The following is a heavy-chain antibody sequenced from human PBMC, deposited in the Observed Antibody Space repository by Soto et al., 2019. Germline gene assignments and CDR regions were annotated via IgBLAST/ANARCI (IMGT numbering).Heavy chain of an antibody. D-gene: IGHD2-8*02. CDR2: INHSGST. CDR1: GGSFSGYY. Sequence: SETLSLTCTVYGGSFSGYYWTWIRQPPGTGLEWIGEINHSGSTNYNPSLKSRVTISVDTSKNQFSLRLTSVTAADTAVYYCARDKITGLFDYWGQGTLVTVSS. CDR3: ARDKITGLFDY. J-gene: IGHJ4*02. V-gene: IGHV4-34*01.